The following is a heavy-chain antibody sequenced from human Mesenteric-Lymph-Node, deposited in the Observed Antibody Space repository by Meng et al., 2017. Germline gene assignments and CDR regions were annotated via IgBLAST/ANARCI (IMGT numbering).Heavy chain of an antibody. CDR2: IYYSGST. CDR3: ARVDSSGYFLDY. V-gene: IGHV4-31*03. J-gene: IGHJ4*01. D-gene: IGHD3-22*01. Sequence: HVYLQESGPGLVKPSQTVSLSCTVAGGSISSGGHSWSWIRQHPGKGLEWIAYIYYSGSTYYNLSLKSRVILSVDTSKNQFSLKLSSVTDADTDVYYCARVDSSGYFLDYWGQGTLVTVSS. CDR1: GGSISSGGHS.